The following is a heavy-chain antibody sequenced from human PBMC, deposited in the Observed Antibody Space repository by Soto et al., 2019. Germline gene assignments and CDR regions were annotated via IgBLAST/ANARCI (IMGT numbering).Heavy chain of an antibody. CDR3: ARGGSYYYYYYGMDV. J-gene: IGHJ6*02. Sequence: PSETLSLTCAVYGGSLSGYYWSWIRQPPGKGLEWVGEINQSGSTNYNPSLKSRVTISVDTSKNQISLKLNSVTAADTAVYYCARGGSYYYYYYGMDVWGQGTTVTVSS. CDR1: GGSLSGYY. CDR2: INQSGST. V-gene: IGHV4-34*01. D-gene: IGHD3-10*01.